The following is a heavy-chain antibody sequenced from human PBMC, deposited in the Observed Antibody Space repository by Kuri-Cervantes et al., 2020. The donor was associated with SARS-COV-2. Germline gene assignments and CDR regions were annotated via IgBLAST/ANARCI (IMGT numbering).Heavy chain of an antibody. J-gene: IGHJ5*02. Sequence: ASVKVSCKTSGYTFTGYYMHWVRQAPGQGLEWMGWINPNSGGTNYAQKFQGRVTMTRDTSISTAYMELSRLRSDDTAVYYCARDMSKGQWLERGWFDPWGQGTLVTVSS. CDR2: INPNSGGT. D-gene: IGHD6-19*01. CDR1: GYTFTGYY. CDR3: ARDMSKGQWLERGWFDP. V-gene: IGHV1-2*02.